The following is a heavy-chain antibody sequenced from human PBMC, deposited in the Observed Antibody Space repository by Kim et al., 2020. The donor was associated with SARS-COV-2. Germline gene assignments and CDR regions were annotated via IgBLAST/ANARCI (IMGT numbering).Heavy chain of an antibody. J-gene: IGHJ2*01. CDR3: ARRLSNTPGWGGHYCDL. D-gene: IGHD3-10*01. CDR2: INHSGRT. V-gene: IGHV4-34*01. Sequence: SETLSLTCAVYGGSFSGYYWSWIRQPPGKGLEWIGEINHSGRTNYNPSLKSRVTISVDTSKNQFSLKLTSVTAADAALYFCARRLSNTPGWGGHYCDLWG. CDR1: GGSFSGYY.